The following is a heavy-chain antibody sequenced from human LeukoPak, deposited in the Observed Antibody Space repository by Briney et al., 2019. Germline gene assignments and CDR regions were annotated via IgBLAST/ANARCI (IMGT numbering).Heavy chain of an antibody. J-gene: IGHJ4*02. CDR2: FDPEDGET. V-gene: IGHV1-24*01. CDR1: GYTLTELS. CDR3: TTGKIYCPTTSCSDDY. Sequence: GASVKVSCKVSGYTLTELSMHWVRQAPGKGLEWMGGFDPEDGETIYAQKFQGRVTMTEDTSTDTAYMELSSLRSDDTAVYYCTTGKIYCPTTSCSDDYWGQGTLVTVSS. D-gene: IGHD2-2*01.